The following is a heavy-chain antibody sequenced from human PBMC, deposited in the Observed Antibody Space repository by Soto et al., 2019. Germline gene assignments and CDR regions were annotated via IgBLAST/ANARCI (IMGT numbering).Heavy chain of an antibody. CDR3: ARLYCISTSCYLGMDV. V-gene: IGHV1-18*01. CDR1: GYTFTSYG. CDR2: ISAYIGKT. D-gene: IGHD2-2*01. J-gene: IGHJ6*02. Sequence: QVQLVQSGAEVKKPGASVKVSCKASGYTFTSYGISWVRPATGQGLEWMGGISAYIGKTNYAQKLQGRVTMTTDPSTSTDYMELRSLRSDDTAVYYCARLYCISTSCYLGMDVWGQGTTVTVSS.